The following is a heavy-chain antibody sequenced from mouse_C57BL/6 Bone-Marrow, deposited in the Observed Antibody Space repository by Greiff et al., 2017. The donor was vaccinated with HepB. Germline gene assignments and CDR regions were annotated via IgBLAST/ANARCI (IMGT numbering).Heavy chain of an antibody. Sequence: EVKLMEYGGGLVKPGGSLKLSCAASGFTFSSYAMSWVRQTPEKRLEWVATISDGGSYTYYPDNVKGRFTISRDNAKNNLYLQMSHLKSEDTAMYYCAREGTGPFAYWGQGTLVTVSA. J-gene: IGHJ3*01. V-gene: IGHV5-4*01. D-gene: IGHD4-1*01. CDR3: AREGTGPFAY. CDR2: ISDGGSYT. CDR1: GFTFSSYA.